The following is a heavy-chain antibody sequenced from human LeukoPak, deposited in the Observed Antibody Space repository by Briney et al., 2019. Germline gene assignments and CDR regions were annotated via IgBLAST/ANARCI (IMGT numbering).Heavy chain of an antibody. CDR1: GYTFTSYG. V-gene: IGHV1-18*01. CDR3: ARDIGLYSSSWVFDF. Sequence: GASVKVSCKASGYTFTSYGISWVRQAPGQGLAWMGWISAYNGNTNYAQKLQGRVTMTTDASTSTAYMELRGLRSDDTAVYYCARDIGLYSSSWVFDFWGQGTLVTVSS. CDR2: ISAYNGNT. D-gene: IGHD6-13*01. J-gene: IGHJ4*02.